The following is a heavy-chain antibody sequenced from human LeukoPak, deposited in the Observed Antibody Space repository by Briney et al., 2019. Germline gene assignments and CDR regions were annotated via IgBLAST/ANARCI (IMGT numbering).Heavy chain of an antibody. V-gene: IGHV3-30-3*01. CDR1: GFTFSSYA. CDR2: ISYDGSNK. CDR3: ARDNIAVADFDY. D-gene: IGHD6-19*01. J-gene: IGHJ4*02. Sequence: GRSLRLSCAASGFTFSSYAMHWVRQAPGKGLEWVAVISYDGSNKYYADSMKGRFTISRDNSKNTLYLQMNSLRAEDTAVYYCARDNIAVADFDYWGQGTLVTVSS.